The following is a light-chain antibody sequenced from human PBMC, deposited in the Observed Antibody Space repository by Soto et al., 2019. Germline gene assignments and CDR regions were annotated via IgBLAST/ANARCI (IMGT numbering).Light chain of an antibody. CDR1: QSVSSNY. V-gene: IGKV3-20*01. J-gene: IGKJ1*01. CDR2: DVS. Sequence: EIVLTQSPGTLSLSPGERATLSCRSSQSVSSNYLAWYQQKPDQAPRLVIYDVSGRATGIPDRFSGSGSGTDFTLTISRLETEDFAVYYCQQYGSAPTFGKGTKVEIK. CDR3: QQYGSAPT.